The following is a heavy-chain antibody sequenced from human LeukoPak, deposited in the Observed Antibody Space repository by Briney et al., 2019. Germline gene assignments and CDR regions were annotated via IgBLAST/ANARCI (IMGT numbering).Heavy chain of an antibody. CDR2: IYTSGST. Sequence: PSETLSLTCTVSGDSICSYYWSWIRQPAGKGLEWIGRIYTSGSTNYNASLKSRVSMSVDTSKNQFSLKLSSVTAADTAVFYCARENSGSYREFDYWGQGTLVTVSS. V-gene: IGHV4-4*07. CDR1: GDSICSYY. CDR3: ARENSGSYREFDY. J-gene: IGHJ4*02. D-gene: IGHD1-26*01.